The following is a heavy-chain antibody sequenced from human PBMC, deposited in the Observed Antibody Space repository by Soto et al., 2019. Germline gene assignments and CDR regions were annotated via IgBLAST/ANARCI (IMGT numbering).Heavy chain of an antibody. D-gene: IGHD3-10*01. CDR2: INHSGST. J-gene: IGHJ6*02. Sequence: KPSETLSLTCAVYGGSFSGYYWSWIRQPPGKGLEWIGEINHSGSTNYNPSLKSRVTISVDTSKNQFSLKLSSVTAADTAVYYCARDRLTMVRGVMGYYYYGMDVWGQGTTVTVSS. CDR3: ARDRLTMVRGVMGYYYYGMDV. CDR1: GGSFSGYY. V-gene: IGHV4-34*01.